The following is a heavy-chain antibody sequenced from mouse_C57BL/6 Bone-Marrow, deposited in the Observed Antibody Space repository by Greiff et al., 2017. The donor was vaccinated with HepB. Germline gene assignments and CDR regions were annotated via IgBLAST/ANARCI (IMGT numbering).Heavy chain of an antibody. J-gene: IGHJ3*01. D-gene: IGHD1-1*01. CDR2: IYPRSGNT. Sequence: VQLQQPGAELARPGASVKLSCKASGYTFTSYGISWVKQRTGQGLEWIGEIYPRSGNTYYNEKFKGKATLTADKSSSTAYMELRSLTSEDSAVYFCAHYYGSSPFAYWGQGTLVTVSA. V-gene: IGHV1-81*01. CDR1: GYTFTSYG. CDR3: AHYYGSSPFAY.